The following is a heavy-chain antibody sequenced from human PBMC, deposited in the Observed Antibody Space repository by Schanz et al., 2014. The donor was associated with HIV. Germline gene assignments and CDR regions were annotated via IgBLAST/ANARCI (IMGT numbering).Heavy chain of an antibody. CDR1: GFIFSRYG. J-gene: IGHJ4*02. CDR2: IWYDGSNK. V-gene: IGHV3-33*06. Sequence: QVQLVESGGGVVQPGRSLRLSCAASGFIFSRYGMYWVRQAPGKGLEWVAVIWYDGSNKYYADSVKGRFTISRDNSKNTLYLQMNSLRVEDTAVYYCANEEVPNDYWGQGTLVTVSS. CDR3: ANEEVPNDY.